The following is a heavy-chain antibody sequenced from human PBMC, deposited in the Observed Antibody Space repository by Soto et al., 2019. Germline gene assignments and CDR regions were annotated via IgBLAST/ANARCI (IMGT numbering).Heavy chain of an antibody. CDR2: ISYDGSEK. V-gene: IGHV3-30-3*01. CDR3: ARDLRGCSGGTCYSIYHYGMDV. CDR1: GFTFSSYG. J-gene: IGHJ6*02. D-gene: IGHD2-15*01. Sequence: QVQLVESGGGVVQPGRSLRLSCAASGFTFSSYGIHWVRQAPGKGLEWVAVISYDGSEKYYADSVKGRFTISRDNSKNTLFLQMSSLRADDTAVYFCARDLRGCSGGTCYSIYHYGMDVWGQGTTVTVSS.